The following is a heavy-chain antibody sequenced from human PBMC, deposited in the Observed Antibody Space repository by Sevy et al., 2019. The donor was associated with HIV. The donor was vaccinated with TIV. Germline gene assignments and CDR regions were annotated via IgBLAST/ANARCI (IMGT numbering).Heavy chain of an antibody. D-gene: IGHD1-20*01. CDR2: TFYRSNWYN. CDR3: ARDGLTYGGMDV. V-gene: IGHV6-1*01. Sequence: SQTLSLTCAISGDSVSSNNAAWNWIRQCPSRGLEWLGRTFYRSNWYNDYAVSMKGRITINPDTSKNQLSLQLTSVTPEDTAVYYCARDGLTYGGMDVWGQGTTVTVSS. CDR1: GDSVSSNNAA. J-gene: IGHJ6*02.